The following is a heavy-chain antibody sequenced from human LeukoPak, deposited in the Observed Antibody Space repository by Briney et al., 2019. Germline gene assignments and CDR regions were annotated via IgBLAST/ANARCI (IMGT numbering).Heavy chain of an antibody. J-gene: IGHJ4*02. D-gene: IGHD2-8*01. CDR1: GGSISSSSYY. Sequence: SETLSLTCTVSGGSISSSSYYWGWIRQPPGKGLEWIGSIYYSGSTYYNPSLKSRVTISVDTSKNQFSLKLSPVTAADTAVYYCARDVSPNGVVDYWGQGTLVTVSS. V-gene: IGHV4-39*07. CDR2: IYYSGST. CDR3: ARDVSPNGVVDY.